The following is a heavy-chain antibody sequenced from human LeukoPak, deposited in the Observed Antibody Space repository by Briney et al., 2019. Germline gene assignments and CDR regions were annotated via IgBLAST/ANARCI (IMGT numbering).Heavy chain of an antibody. V-gene: IGHV3-43*02. CDR2: ISGDGLGT. CDR1: RFNFDVHV. CDR3: TSMGPLDY. Sequence: PGGSLRLSCAASRFNFDVHVMHWVRQAPGKGLEWVSLISGDGLGTYYADSVKGRFTISRGNSKNSLYLQINSLRPEDTALYFCTSMGPLDYWGQGTLVTVSS. D-gene: IGHD2-8*01. J-gene: IGHJ4*02.